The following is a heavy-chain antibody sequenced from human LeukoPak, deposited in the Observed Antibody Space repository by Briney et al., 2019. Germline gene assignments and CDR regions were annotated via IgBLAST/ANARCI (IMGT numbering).Heavy chain of an antibody. D-gene: IGHD2/OR15-2a*01. CDR2: IYYSGST. V-gene: IGHV4-59*01. CDR1: GDSISSYY. Sequence: SETLSLTCTVSGDSISSYYWSWIRQPPGKGLEWIGYIYYSGSTNYNPSLKSRVTISVDTSKNQFSLKLSSVTAADTAVYYCARALGLLVDYWGQGTLVTVSS. CDR3: ARALGLLVDY. J-gene: IGHJ4*02.